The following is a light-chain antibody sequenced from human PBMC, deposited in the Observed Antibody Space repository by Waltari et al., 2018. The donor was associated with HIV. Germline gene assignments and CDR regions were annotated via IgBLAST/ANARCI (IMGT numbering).Light chain of an antibody. J-gene: IGLJ1*01. CDR1: SSDVGSYNY. CDR2: DVS. V-gene: IGLV2-23*02. Sequence: QSALTQPASVSGFPGQSITISCTGSSSDVGSYNYVSWYKQHPGNAPNLLGYDVSKRPSGVSNRFSGSKSGNTAARTISGLQAEDEADYYCCSYAGSNTYLFGTGTEVTVL. CDR3: CSYAGSNTYL.